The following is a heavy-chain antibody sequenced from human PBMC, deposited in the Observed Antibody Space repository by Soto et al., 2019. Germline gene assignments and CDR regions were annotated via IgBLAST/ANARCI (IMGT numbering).Heavy chain of an antibody. V-gene: IGHV3-30-3*01. D-gene: IGHD6-13*01. Sequence: PGGSLRLSCAASGFTFSSYAMHWVRQAPGKGLEWVAVISYDGSNKYYADSVKGRFTISRDNSKNTLYLQMNSLRAEDTAVYYCARDSGRQRLVYYYYGMDVWGQGTTVTAP. CDR3: ARDSGRQRLVYYYYGMDV. J-gene: IGHJ6*02. CDR1: GFTFSSYA. CDR2: ISYDGSNK.